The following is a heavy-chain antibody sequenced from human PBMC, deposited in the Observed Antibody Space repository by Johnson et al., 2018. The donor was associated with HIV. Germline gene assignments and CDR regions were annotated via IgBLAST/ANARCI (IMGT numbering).Heavy chain of an antibody. CDR2: INWNGGSA. V-gene: IGHV3-23*04. Sequence: EVQLVESGGGLVQPGGSLRLSCAASGFTFSSYAMSWVRQAPGKGLEWVCDINWNGGSARYADSVKGRFTISRDNSKNTLYLQMNSLRAEDTAVYYCAKMFASAAGLDAFDIWGQGTMVTVSS. CDR1: GFTFSSYA. CDR3: AKMFASAAGLDAFDI. J-gene: IGHJ3*02. D-gene: IGHD6-13*01.